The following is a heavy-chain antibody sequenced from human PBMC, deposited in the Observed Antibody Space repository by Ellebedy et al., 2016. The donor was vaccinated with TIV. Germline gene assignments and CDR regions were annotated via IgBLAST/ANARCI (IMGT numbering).Heavy chain of an antibody. Sequence: GGSLRLXXAASGFTFSSYGMHWVRQAQGKGLEWVAVISYDGSNKFYADSVKGRFTISRDKSKSTVFLQMNSLRTEDTATYYCARMRLTGNHFDYWGQGTLVAVSS. V-gene: IGHV3-30*03. CDR3: ARMRLTGNHFDY. D-gene: IGHD1-14*01. CDR1: GFTFSSYG. J-gene: IGHJ4*02. CDR2: ISYDGSNK.